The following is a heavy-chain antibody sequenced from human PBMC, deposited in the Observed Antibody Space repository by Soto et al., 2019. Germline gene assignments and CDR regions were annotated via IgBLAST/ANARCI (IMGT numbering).Heavy chain of an antibody. CDR2: IRQSGDRS. CDR1: GFTFSIYS. CDR3: VTAVRTRLDN. Sequence: GGSLRLSCAASGFTFSIYSMYWVRRAPGKGLEWVSSIRQSGDRSSYADSAKGRFTISRDHSKNTLYLQMNGLRLDDTAVYYCVTAVRTRLDNWGPGTLVTVSS. J-gene: IGHJ4*02. D-gene: IGHD3-10*01. V-gene: IGHV3-23*01.